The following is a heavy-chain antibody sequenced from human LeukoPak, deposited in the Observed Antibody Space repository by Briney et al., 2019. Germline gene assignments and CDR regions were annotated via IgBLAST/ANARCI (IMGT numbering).Heavy chain of an antibody. Sequence: PGGSLRLSCAATGFTFSSFSMHWVRQAPGKGLEWVAVIWYDGSNKYYADSVKGRFTISRDNSKNTLYLQMNSLRAEDTAVYYCARGGSRRYYFDYWGQGTLVTVSS. CDR2: IWYDGSNK. CDR1: GFTFSSFS. CDR3: ARGGSRRYYFDY. J-gene: IGHJ4*02. D-gene: IGHD6-13*01. V-gene: IGHV3-33*08.